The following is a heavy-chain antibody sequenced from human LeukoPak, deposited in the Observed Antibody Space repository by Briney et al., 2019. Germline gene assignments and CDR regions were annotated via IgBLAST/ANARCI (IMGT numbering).Heavy chain of an antibody. CDR2: ISGSGGST. J-gene: IGHJ4*02. CDR3: AKPVEGNYYDSSGY. CDR1: GFTFSSYA. D-gene: IGHD3-22*01. V-gene: IGHV3-23*01. Sequence: GGSLRLSCAASGFTFSSYAMSWVRQAPGKGLEWVSAISGSGGSTYYADSVKGRFTISRDNSKNTLYPQMNSLRAEDTAVYYCAKPVEGNYYDSSGYWGQGTLVTVSS.